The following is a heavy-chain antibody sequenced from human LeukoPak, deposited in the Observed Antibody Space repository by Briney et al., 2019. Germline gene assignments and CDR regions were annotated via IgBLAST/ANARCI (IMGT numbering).Heavy chain of an antibody. J-gene: IGHJ4*02. V-gene: IGHV1-2*02. D-gene: IGHD1-26*01. CDR1: GYTFTGYY. CDR3: TSVVGVTTGFVY. CDR2: INPNSGGT. Sequence: GASVKVSCKASGYTFTGYYMHWVRQAPGQGLEWMGWINPNSGGTNYAQKFQGRVAVTRDTSISTAYMDLSRLRSDDTAVYYCTSVVGVTTGFVYWGQGTLVTVSS.